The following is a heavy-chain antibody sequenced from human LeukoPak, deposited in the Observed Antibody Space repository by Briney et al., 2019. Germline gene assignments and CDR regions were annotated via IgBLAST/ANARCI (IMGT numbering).Heavy chain of an antibody. D-gene: IGHD3-3*01. V-gene: IGHV4-34*01. CDR3: ARFRRFWGGYDAFDI. Sequence: PSETLSLTCAVYGGSFSDYFWSWIRQPPGKGLEWIGEINHSGSTNYNPSLKSRVTISVDTSKNQFSLKLSSVTAADTAVYYCARFRRFWGGYDAFDIWGQGTMVTVSS. J-gene: IGHJ3*02. CDR2: INHSGST. CDR1: GGSFSDYF.